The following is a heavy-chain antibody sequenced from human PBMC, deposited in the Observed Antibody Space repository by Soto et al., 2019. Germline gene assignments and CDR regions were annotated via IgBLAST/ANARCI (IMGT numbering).Heavy chain of an antibody. CDR1: GFTFSNYA. CDR3: ARDERIAVAGTDN. V-gene: IGHV3-23*01. CDR2: ISGPGGST. J-gene: IGHJ4*02. Sequence: EVQLLESGGGLVQPGGSLRLSCAASGFTFSNYAMTWVRQAEGKGLEWVSSISGPGGSTYYADSVQGRFTISRDNSKNTLLLKMTTLRAEDRARYYCARDERIAVAGTDNWGQGILVTVTS. D-gene: IGHD6-19*01.